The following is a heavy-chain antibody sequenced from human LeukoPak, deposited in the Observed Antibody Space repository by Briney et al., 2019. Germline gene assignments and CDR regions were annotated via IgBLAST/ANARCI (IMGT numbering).Heavy chain of an antibody. V-gene: IGHV3-7*01. CDR1: GLTFSRYQ. CDR2: VKQDGNEK. D-gene: IGHD6-13*01. CDR3: VRDWGGTEAAGDL. Sequence: PGGSLRLFCAASGLTFSRYQMSGGRGAPGKGLEEVAKVKQDGNEKYYVDAVEGRFTISRDNAKSSLYLELNTLRVEDTAVYYCVRDWGGTEAAGDLWGQGTLVTVSS. J-gene: IGHJ5*02.